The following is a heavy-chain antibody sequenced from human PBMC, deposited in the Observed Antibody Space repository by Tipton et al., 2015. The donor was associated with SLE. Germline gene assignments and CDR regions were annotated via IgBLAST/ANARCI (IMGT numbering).Heavy chain of an antibody. CDR2: IKSNSGGT. Sequence: QVQLVQSGAEVKKPGASVKVSCKASGYTFTGYYMHWVRQAPGQGLEWMGRIKSNSGGTNYAQNFQGRVTMTRDTSISTTYMELSRLRSDDTAVYYCARAGDWNHGNDAFDIWGQGTMVTVSS. CDR3: ARAGDWNHGNDAFDI. J-gene: IGHJ3*02. V-gene: IGHV1-2*06. D-gene: IGHD1-1*01. CDR1: GYTFTGYY.